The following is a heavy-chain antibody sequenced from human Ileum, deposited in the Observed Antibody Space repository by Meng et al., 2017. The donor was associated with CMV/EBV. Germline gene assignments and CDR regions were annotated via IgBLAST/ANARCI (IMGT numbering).Heavy chain of an antibody. J-gene: IGHJ6*02. CDR3: VRDTYYQHYGLDV. CDR1: GFTVTNNY. Sequence: GGSLRLSCTASGFTVTNNYMNWFRQAPGKGLEGVSVIYSDGSTFYADSVKGRLIISRDSSKNTVYLQMNSLGPEDTAVYYCVRDTYYQHYGLDVWGQGTTVTVSS. V-gene: IGHV3-66*02. D-gene: IGHD3-10*01. CDR2: IYSDGST.